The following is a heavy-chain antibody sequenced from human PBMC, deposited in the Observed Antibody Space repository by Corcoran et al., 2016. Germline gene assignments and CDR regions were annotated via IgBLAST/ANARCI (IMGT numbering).Heavy chain of an antibody. Sequence: QVQLVESGGGVVQPGRSLRLSCAASGFTFSSYGMHWVRQAPGKGLEWVAVISYDGSNKYYADSVKGRFTISRDNSKNPLYLQMNSLRAEDTAVYYGAKDRLIVGVTKVVYYYGMDVWGQGTTVTVSS. J-gene: IGHJ6*02. CDR3: AKDRLIVGVTKVVYYYGMDV. CDR1: GFTFSSYG. D-gene: IGHD1-26*01. V-gene: IGHV3-30*18. CDR2: ISYDGSNK.